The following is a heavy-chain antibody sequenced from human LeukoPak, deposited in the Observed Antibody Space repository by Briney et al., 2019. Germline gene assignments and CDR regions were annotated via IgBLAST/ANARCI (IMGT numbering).Heavy chain of an antibody. CDR2: IYPGDSDT. CDR3: ARVGDSSGYYYNHYWYFDL. V-gene: IGHV5-51*01. D-gene: IGHD3-22*01. J-gene: IGHJ2*01. Sequence: GESLKISCKGSGYSFTSYWIGWVRQMPGKGLEWMGIIYPGDSDTRYSPSFQGLVTISADKSISTAYLQWSSLKASDTAMYYCARVGDSSGYYYNHYWYFDLWGRGTLVTVSS. CDR1: GYSFTSYW.